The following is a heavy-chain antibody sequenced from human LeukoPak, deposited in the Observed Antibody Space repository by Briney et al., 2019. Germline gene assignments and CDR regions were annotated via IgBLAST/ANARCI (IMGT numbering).Heavy chain of an antibody. CDR1: GFTVSSNY. V-gene: IGHV3-53*01. J-gene: IGHJ6*02. CDR3: ARDSSGWYVGLYYGMDV. CDR2: IYSGGST. Sequence: GGSLRLSCAASGFTVSSNYMSWVRQAPGKGLEWVSVIYSGGSTYYADSVKGRFTISGDNSKNTLYLQMNSLRAEDTAVYYCARDSSGWYVGLYYGMDVWGQGTTVTVSS. D-gene: IGHD6-19*01.